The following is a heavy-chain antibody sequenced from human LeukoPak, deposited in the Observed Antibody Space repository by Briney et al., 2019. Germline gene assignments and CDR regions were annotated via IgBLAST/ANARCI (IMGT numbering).Heavy chain of an antibody. CDR3: ARALSIESSSPQGN. D-gene: IGHD2-21*01. J-gene: IGHJ4*02. Sequence: GGSLRLSCAASGFTFSNSNMYWVRQAPGEGLEWVSSITITTYIYYADSVKGRFTISRDNAKNSLYLQVNSLRAEDTAIYYCARALSIESSSPQGNWGQGTLVTVSS. CDR2: ITITTYI. V-gene: IGHV3-69-1*02. CDR1: GFTFSNSN.